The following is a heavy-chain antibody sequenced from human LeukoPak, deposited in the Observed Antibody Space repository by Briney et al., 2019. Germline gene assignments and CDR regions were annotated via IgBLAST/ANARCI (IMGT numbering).Heavy chain of an antibody. CDR2: VNHSGST. CDR1: GGSFSGYY. D-gene: IGHD3-22*01. CDR3: ARVADLVVISPYRALDI. Sequence: SETLSLTCAGYGGSFSGYYWSWIRQPPGKGLEWIAEVNHSGSTNYNPSLKSRVTISVDRSKNQFSLKPSSVTAADTAVYYCARVADLVVISPYRALDIWGPGTMVTVSS. J-gene: IGHJ3*02. V-gene: IGHV4-34*01.